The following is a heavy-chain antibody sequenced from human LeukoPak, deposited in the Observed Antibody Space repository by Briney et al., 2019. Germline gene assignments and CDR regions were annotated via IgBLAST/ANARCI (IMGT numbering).Heavy chain of an antibody. V-gene: IGHV7-4-1*02. CDR2: INTNTGNP. D-gene: IGHD2-15*01. J-gene: IGHJ5*02. CDR3: ARDGIVVVVAATPFSWFDP. Sequence: ASVKVSCKVPGYTLTELSMHWVRQAPGQGLEWMGWINTNTGNPTYAQGFTGRFVFSLDTSVSTAYLQISSLKAEDTAVYYCARDGIVVVVAATPFSWFDPWGQGTLVTVSS. CDR1: GYTLTELS.